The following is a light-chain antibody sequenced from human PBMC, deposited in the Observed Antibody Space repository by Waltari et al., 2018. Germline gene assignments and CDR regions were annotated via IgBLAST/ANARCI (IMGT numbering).Light chain of an antibody. CDR2: WAS. Sequence: DIVMTQSPDSLAVSLGERATLNCKSSHSVLYSSKNKNYLAWYQQKPGQPPKLLIYWASTLEAGVPDRFSGSGSGTDFTLTVSSLQAEDVAVYYCLQYYSTPRTFGQGTKVEI. CDR3: LQYYSTPRT. CDR1: HSVLYSSKNKNY. J-gene: IGKJ1*01. V-gene: IGKV4-1*01.